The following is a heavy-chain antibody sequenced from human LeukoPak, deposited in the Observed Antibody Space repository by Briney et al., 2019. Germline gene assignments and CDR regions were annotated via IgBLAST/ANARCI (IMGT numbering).Heavy chain of an antibody. CDR2: IRYDGSNK. CDR3: AKGYSSYFDY. D-gene: IGHD6-13*01. CDR1: GFTFSSYG. J-gene: IGHJ4*02. V-gene: IGHV3-30*02. Sequence: GGSLRLSCAASGFTFSSYGMHWVRQAPGKGLEWVAFIRYDGSNKYYADSVKGRFTISRDNSKNTLYLQMNSLRAGDTAVYYCAKGYSSYFDYWGQGTLVTVSS.